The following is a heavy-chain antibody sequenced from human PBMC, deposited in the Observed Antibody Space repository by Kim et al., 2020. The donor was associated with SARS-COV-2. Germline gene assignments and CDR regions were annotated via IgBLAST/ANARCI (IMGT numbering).Heavy chain of an antibody. V-gene: IGHV4-39*01. CDR2: FSYSGTT. J-gene: IGHJ4*01. CDR1: GASIKNSDSY. D-gene: IGHD3-10*01. Sequence: SETLSLTCSVSGASIKNSDSYWGWIRQSPGKGLEWIGSFSYSGTTYYNPSPKSRVPISVDTSNNHLSLTMRSATAAHTALYYCARQAPRLLWFGALGDF. CDR3: ARQAPRLLWFGALGDF.